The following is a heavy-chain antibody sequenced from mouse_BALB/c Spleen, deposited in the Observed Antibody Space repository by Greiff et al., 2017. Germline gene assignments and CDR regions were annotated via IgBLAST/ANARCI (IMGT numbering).Heavy chain of an antibody. CDR3: ARSYYDYDVGEYYFDY. CDR2: ISIYYDNT. D-gene: IGHD2-4*01. V-gene: IGHV1-67*01. CDR1: GYTFTDYA. J-gene: IGHJ2*01. Sequence: QVQLQQSGPELVRPGESVKISCKGSGYTFTDYAMHWVKQSHAKSLEWIGVISIYYDNTNYNQKFKGKATMTVDKSSSTAYMELARLTSEDSAIYYCARSYYDYDVGEYYFDYWGQGTTLTVSS.